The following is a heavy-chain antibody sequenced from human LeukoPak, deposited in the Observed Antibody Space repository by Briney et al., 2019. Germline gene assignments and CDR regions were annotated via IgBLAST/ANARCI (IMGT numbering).Heavy chain of an antibody. CDR1: GGSISSGSYY. Sequence: SQTLSLTCTVSGGSISSGSYYWSWIRQPAGKGLEWIGRIYTSGSTNYNPSLKSRVTMSVDTSKNQFSLKLSSVTAADTAVYYCARDSKQLSIAVAGLDYWGQGTLVTVSS. J-gene: IGHJ4*02. V-gene: IGHV4-61*02. CDR2: IYTSGST. D-gene: IGHD6-19*01. CDR3: ARDSKQLSIAVAGLDY.